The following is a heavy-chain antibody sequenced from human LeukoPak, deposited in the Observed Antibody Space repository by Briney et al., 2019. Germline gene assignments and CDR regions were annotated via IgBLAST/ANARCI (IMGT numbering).Heavy chain of an antibody. D-gene: IGHD3-10*01. J-gene: IGHJ4*02. CDR2: ISGSGGST. CDR3: AKDGQWFGELLGY. CDR1: GFTFSSYA. V-gene: IGHV3-23*01. Sequence: GGSLRPSCAASGFTFSSYAMSWVRQAPGKGLEWVSAISGSGGSTYYADSVKGRFTISRNNSKNTLYLQMNSLRAEDTAVYYCAKDGQWFGELLGYWGQGTLVTVSS.